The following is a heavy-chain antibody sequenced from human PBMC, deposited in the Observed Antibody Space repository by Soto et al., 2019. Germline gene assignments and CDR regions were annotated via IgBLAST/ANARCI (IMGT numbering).Heavy chain of an antibody. CDR3: ARDLGGPDD. J-gene: IGHJ4*02. CDR2: LSSDGFGA. Sequence: EVHLEESGGGLVQPGGSLRLSCAASGFSLSPYWMHWVRQVPGRGLEWVARLSSDGFGAAYADSVKGRFFIARDIARNTLSLQRNSLRADDTAGYYCARDLGGPDDWGRGTSVTVSS. CDR1: GFSLSPYW. V-gene: IGHV3-74*03. D-gene: IGHD3-16*01.